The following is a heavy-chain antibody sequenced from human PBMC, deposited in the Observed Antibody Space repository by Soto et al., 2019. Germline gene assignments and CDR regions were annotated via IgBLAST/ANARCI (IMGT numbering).Heavy chain of an antibody. V-gene: IGHV3-15*01. CDR1: GFTFSNAW. CDR2: IKRNTDGGTT. D-gene: IGHD6-19*01. CDR3: TTVDAVVLN. J-gene: IGHJ4*02. Sequence: EVQLVESGGGLVKPGGSLRLSCAASGFTFSNAWMSWVRQAPGGGLELVGRIKRNTDGGTTDYAAPVKGRFAVSRDDSKSTLYLQMNSLKSEDTAVYYCTTVDAVVLNWGQGIVVTVSS.